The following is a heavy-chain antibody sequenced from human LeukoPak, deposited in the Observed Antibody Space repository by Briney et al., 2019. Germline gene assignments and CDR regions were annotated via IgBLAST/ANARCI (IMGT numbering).Heavy chain of an antibody. CDR2: IYLSGST. D-gene: IGHD2-15*01. J-gene: IGHJ5*02. V-gene: IGHV4-30-2*01. CDR1: GGSISSGGYS. CDR3: AGVVVVATYNWFDP. Sequence: PSETLSLTYAVSGGSISSGGYSWSWIRQPPGKGLEWIGYIYLSGSTYYNPSLKSRVTISADRSKNQFSLKLSSVTAADTAVYYCAGVVVVATYNWFDPWGQGTLVTASS.